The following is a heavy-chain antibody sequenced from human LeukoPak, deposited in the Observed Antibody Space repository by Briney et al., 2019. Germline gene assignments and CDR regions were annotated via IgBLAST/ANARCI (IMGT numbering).Heavy chain of an antibody. CDR3: ASLYYDSSGRPFDY. CDR2: IQHGGSNK. Sequence: GGSLRLSCAASGFTFSNYGMHWVRQAPGKGLEWVTFIQHGGSNKYYADSVKGRFTISRDNSKNTLFLQMNSLRAEDTAVYYCASLYYDSSGRPFDYWGQGTLVTVSS. D-gene: IGHD3-22*01. V-gene: IGHV3-30*02. J-gene: IGHJ4*02. CDR1: GFTFSNYG.